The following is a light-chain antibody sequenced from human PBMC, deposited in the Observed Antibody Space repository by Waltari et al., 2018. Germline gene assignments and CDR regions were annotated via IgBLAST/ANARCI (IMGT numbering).Light chain of an antibody. Sequence: QSALTQAASVSGSPGQSITISCPRTSYYIGGYTYVSWYQHHPGKAPKLMIFDVRNRPSGVSNRFSGSRSGNTASLTISGLQPEDEAVYYCSSYISSAFVVFGGGTKLTVL. V-gene: IGLV2-14*03. CDR3: SSYISSAFVV. J-gene: IGLJ2*01. CDR1: SYYIGGYTY. CDR2: DVR.